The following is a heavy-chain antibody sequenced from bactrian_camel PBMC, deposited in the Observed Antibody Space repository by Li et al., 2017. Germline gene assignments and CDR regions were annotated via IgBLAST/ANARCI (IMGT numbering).Heavy chain of an antibody. CDR3: ATTAGGWLDSTALQADTYPY. V-gene: IGHV3S61*01. J-gene: IGHJ4*01. Sequence: HVQLVESGGTLVQPGGSLRLSCAASGVTLADRDMAWYRQAPGKEREGVAAIYTGYRGDGSTYYADSVAGRFIISRDNARGMVELQMKSLKPEDTAVYYCATTAGGWLDSTALQADTYPYWGQGTQVTVS. D-gene: IGHD3*01. CDR2: IYTGYRGDGST. CDR1: GVTLADRD.